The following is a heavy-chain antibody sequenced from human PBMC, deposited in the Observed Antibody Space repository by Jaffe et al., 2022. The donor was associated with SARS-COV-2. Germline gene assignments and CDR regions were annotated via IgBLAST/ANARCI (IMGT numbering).Heavy chain of an antibody. CDR3: ARVSGYDTPPML. CDR2: IYYSGST. Sequence: QVQLQESGPGLVKPSETLSLTCTVSGGSISSYYWNWIRQPPGKGLEWIGYIYYSGSTKYNPSLKSRVTMLVDTSKKQFSLKLTSVTAADTAVYYCARVSGYDTPPMLWGQGTLVTVSS. V-gene: IGHV4-59*13. CDR1: GGSISSYY. D-gene: IGHD5-12*01. J-gene: IGHJ4*02.